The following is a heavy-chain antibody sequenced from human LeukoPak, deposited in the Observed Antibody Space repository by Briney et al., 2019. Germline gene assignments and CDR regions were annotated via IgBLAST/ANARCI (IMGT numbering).Heavy chain of an antibody. V-gene: IGHV3-20*04. CDR1: GFTFDDYG. CDR2: INWNGNTT. D-gene: IGHD6-25*01. Sequence: GGSLRLSCAASGFTFDDYGMSWVRQVPGKGLEWVCGINWNGNTTIYADSLKARFTISRDNAKTSLYLQMDSLRAGDTALYYCVGEPYYDSSGYYFDYWGQGVLVSVTA. J-gene: IGHJ4*02. CDR3: VGEPYYDSSGYYFDY.